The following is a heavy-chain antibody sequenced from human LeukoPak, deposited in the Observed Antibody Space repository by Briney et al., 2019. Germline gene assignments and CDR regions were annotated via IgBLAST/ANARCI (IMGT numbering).Heavy chain of an antibody. CDR3: ARHRGSGYPYFDY. J-gene: IGHJ4*02. D-gene: IGHD3-22*01. Sequence: PSETLSLTCTVSGGSINNYYWSWIRQPPGKGLEWIGYIYYSGSTNYNPSLKSRVTISVDTSKNQFSLKMSSLTAADTAVYYCARHRGSGYPYFDYWGQGTLATVSS. CDR1: GGSINNYY. V-gene: IGHV4-59*01. CDR2: IYYSGST.